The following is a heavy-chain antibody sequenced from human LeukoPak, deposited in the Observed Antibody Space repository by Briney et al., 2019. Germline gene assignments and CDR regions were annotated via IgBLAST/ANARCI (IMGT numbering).Heavy chain of an antibody. CDR1: GGSISNSGYY. Sequence: SETLSLTCTVSGGSISNSGYYWGWIRQPPGKRLEWIGNIYYSGSTYYNPSLKRRVTISVDTSKNQFSLKLSSVTAADTAVYYCAKTYYYDPFDFWGQGTLVTVSS. D-gene: IGHD3-22*01. CDR2: IYYSGST. V-gene: IGHV4-39*01. J-gene: IGHJ4*02. CDR3: AKTYYYDPFDF.